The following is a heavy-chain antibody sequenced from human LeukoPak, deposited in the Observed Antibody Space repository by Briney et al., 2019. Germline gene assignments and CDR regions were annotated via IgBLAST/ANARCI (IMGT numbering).Heavy chain of an antibody. CDR3: ARDSFALSGIVMVRGVLLPNFDY. CDR1: GYTFTSYG. J-gene: IGHJ4*02. V-gene: IGHV1-18*01. D-gene: IGHD3-10*01. Sequence: ASVKVSCKASGYTFTSYGINWVRQAPGQGLEWMGWISAYNGNTNYAQKLQGRVTMTTDTSTSTAYMELRSLRSDDTAVYYCARDSFALSGIVMVRGVLLPNFDYWGQGTLVTVSS. CDR2: ISAYNGNT.